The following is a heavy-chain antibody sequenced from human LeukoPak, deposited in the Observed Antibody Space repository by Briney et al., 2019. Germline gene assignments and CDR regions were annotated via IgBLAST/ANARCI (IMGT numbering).Heavy chain of an antibody. CDR2: SKNDGSST. CDR3: ARELPRIGGQTDASDI. J-gene: IGHJ3*02. D-gene: IGHD3-16*01. Sequence: PGGSLRLSCAASGFTFSSYAMGWVRQAPGKGLVWVSRSKNDGSSTSYADSVKGRFTISRDNAKNTLYLQMNSLRAEDTAVYYCARELPRIGGQTDASDIWGQGTMVTVS. V-gene: IGHV3-74*01. CDR1: GFTFSSYA.